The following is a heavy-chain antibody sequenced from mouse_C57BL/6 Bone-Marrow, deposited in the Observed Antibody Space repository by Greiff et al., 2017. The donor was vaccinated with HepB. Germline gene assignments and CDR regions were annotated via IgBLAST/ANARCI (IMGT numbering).Heavy chain of an antibody. J-gene: IGHJ3*01. CDR2: IYPGDGDT. CDR1: GYAFSSSW. Sequence: PLQQSGPELVKPGASVKISCKASGYAFSSSWMNWVKQRPGKGLEWIGRIYPGDGDTNYNGKFKGKATLTADKSSSTAYMQLSSLTSEDSAVYFCARRSEAYWGQGTLVTVSA. CDR3: ARRSEAY. V-gene: IGHV1-82*01.